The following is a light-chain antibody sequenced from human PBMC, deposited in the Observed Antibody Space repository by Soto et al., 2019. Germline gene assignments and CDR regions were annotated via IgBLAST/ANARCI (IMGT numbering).Light chain of an antibody. J-gene: IGKJ1*01. CDR3: QQYNNWPTWT. CDR2: GAS. CDR1: QGIGDT. V-gene: IGKV3-15*01. Sequence: EIVLTQSPATLSVSPGEGATLSCRASQGIGDTLAWYQQKPGQAPRLLIYGASTRATGIPARFSGSGSETEFTLTISSLQAEDSAVYFCQQYNNWPTWTFGQGTKVDIK.